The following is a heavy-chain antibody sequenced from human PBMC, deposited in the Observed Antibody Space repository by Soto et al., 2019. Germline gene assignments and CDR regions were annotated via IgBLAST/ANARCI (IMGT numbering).Heavy chain of an antibody. J-gene: IGHJ4*02. Sequence: EVHLVESGGGLVQPGGSLRLSCAGSGFTFSTYWMHWVRQVPGKGLVWVSRINSDGSTTSYADSVKGRVTISRDNAKDTVYLQMNSLRAEDTAVYYCARVGQGRYYFDYWGQGTLVSVS. V-gene: IGHV3-74*01. CDR2: INSDGSTT. CDR3: ARVGQGRYYFDY. CDR1: GFTFSTYW.